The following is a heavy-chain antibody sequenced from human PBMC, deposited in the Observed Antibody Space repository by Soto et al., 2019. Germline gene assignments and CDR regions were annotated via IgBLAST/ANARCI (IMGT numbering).Heavy chain of an antibody. D-gene: IGHD2-8*01. Sequence: VAVISYDGSNKYYADSVKGRFTISRDNSKNTLYLQMNSLRAEDTAVYYCAKDIVRDYYGMDVWGQGTTVTVSS. CDR3: AKDIVRDYYGMDV. CDR2: ISYDGSNK. J-gene: IGHJ6*02. V-gene: IGHV3-30*18.